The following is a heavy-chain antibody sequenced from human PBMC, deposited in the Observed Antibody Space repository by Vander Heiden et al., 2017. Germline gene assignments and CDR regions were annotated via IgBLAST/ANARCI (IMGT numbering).Heavy chain of an antibody. D-gene: IGHD2-8*01. CDR3: AGDGCLYITLKVNATSVFVG. CDR2: IKEDGSET. CDR1: GFTVRGHW. V-gene: IGHV3-7*01. J-gene: IGHJ6*01. Sequence: EVQRVESGGGLVKPGGSLRLSCAASGFTVRGHWMHWVRQAAGKGLELVANIKEDGSETYYVVVVNGRFTISRDNAKNSLSLQMNTPTAADTAVYYCAGDGCLYITLKVNATSVFVGWG.